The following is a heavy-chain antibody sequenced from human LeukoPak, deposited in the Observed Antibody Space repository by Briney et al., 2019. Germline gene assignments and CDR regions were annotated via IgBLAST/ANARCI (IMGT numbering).Heavy chain of an antibody. CDR2: INHSGST. CDR1: SGSFSGYY. CDR3: ARGLSAIVY. Sequence: SETLSLTCAVYSGSFSGYYWSWIRQPPGKGLEWIGEINHSGSTNYNPSLKSRVTISVDTSKNQFSLKLSSVTAADTAVYYCARGLSAIVYWGQGTLVTVSS. V-gene: IGHV4-34*01. D-gene: IGHD2-15*01. J-gene: IGHJ4*02.